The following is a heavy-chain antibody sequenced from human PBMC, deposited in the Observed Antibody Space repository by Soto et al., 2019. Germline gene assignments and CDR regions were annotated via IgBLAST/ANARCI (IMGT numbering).Heavy chain of an antibody. CDR1: GFTFSSYA. D-gene: IGHD3-22*01. J-gene: IGHJ4*02. CDR2: ISVSGGTT. CDR3: AKEPLRHYDSGGNYFDY. V-gene: IGHV3-23*01. Sequence: GGSLRLSCSASGFTFSSYAMSWVRQAPGKGLEWVSGISVSGGTTYYADSVKGRFTISRDNSKNALYLQMNSLRAEDTALYYCAKEPLRHYDSGGNYFDYRGRGTLVTVSS.